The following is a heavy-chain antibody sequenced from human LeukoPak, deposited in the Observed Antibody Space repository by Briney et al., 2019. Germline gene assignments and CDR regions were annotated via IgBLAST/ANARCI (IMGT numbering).Heavy chain of an antibody. D-gene: IGHD3-10*01. Sequence: GGSLRLSCAASGFTFSSYSMNWVRQSPGKGLEWVSSISSSSSYIYYADSVKGRFTISRDNAKNSLYLQMNSLRAEDTAVYYCAREMGRYYGSGSYYNANYYYYGMDVWGQGTTVTVSS. J-gene: IGHJ6*02. CDR1: GFTFSSYS. CDR2: ISSSSSYI. CDR3: AREMGRYYGSGSYYNANYYYYGMDV. V-gene: IGHV3-21*01.